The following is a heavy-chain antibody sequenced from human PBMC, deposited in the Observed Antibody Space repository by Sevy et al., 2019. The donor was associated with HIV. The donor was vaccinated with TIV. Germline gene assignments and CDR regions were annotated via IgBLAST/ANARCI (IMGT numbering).Heavy chain of an antibody. CDR2: ISYEGRNK. D-gene: IGHD1-26*01. CDR1: GFTLSRYA. CDR3: ARERGRADAGLVGFYYYGMDF. Sequence: GGSLRLSCAASGFTLSRYAMHWVRQAPGKGLEWVALISYEGRNKLYADSVKGRFTISKDNSENRLYLQMNSLRPEDEAVYYWARERGRADAGLVGFYYYGMDFWGQGTTVTVSS. J-gene: IGHJ6*02. V-gene: IGHV3-30*04.